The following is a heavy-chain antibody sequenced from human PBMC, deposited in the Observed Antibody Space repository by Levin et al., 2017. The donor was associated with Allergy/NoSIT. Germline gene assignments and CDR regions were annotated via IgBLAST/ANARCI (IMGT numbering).Heavy chain of an antibody. J-gene: IGHJ4*02. CDR3: VRGLATPDY. D-gene: IGHD2-15*01. V-gene: IGHV3-11*01. CDR2: ISNSDSTI. Sequence: GGSLRLSCAASGFTFSDYYMSWIRQAPGKGLELISYISNSDSTIYYADSVKGRFTISRDNAQNSLYLQMYSLRAEDTALYYCVRGLATPDYWGQGTLVTVSS. CDR1: GFTFSDYY.